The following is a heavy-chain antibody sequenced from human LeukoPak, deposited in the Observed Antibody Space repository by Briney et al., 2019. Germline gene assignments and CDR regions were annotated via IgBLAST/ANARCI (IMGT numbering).Heavy chain of an antibody. CDR3: ATNTMFRGIHAFDI. Sequence: GESLKISCKGSGYSFTSYWISWVRQMPGKGLEWMGRIDPSDSYTNYSPSFQGHVTISADKSITTAYLQWSSLKASDTAMYYCATNTMFRGIHAFDIWGQGTMVTVSS. J-gene: IGHJ3*02. CDR2: IDPSDSYT. V-gene: IGHV5-10-1*01. D-gene: IGHD3-10*01. CDR1: GYSFTSYW.